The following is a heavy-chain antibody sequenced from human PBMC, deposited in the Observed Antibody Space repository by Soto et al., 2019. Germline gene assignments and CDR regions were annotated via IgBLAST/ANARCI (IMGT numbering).Heavy chain of an antibody. V-gene: IGHV1-69*13. Sequence: SVKVSCKASGGTFSSYAISWVRQAPGQGLEWMGGIIPIFGTANYAQKFQGRVTITADESTSTAYMELSSLRSDDTAVYYCARVRHYDSRGDIFRGAFDILGQRTMVTFSS. CDR2: IIPIFGTA. D-gene: IGHD3-22*01. J-gene: IGHJ3*02. CDR1: GGTFSSYA. CDR3: ARVRHYDSRGDIFRGAFDI.